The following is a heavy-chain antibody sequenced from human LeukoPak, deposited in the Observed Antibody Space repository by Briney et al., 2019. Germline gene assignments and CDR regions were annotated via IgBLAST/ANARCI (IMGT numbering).Heavy chain of an antibody. J-gene: IGHJ5*02. CDR2: INHSGST. D-gene: IGHD3-22*01. Sequence: SETLSLTCAVYGGSFSGYYWSWIRQPPGKGLEWIGEINHSGSTNYNPSLKSRVTISVNTSKNQFSLKLSSVTAADTAVYYCASSMIAARWFDPWGREPWSPSPQ. CDR3: ASSMIAARWFDP. V-gene: IGHV4-34*01. CDR1: GGSFSGYY.